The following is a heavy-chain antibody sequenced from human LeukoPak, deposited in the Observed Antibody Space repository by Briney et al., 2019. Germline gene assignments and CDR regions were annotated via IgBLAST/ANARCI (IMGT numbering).Heavy chain of an antibody. J-gene: IGHJ6*02. V-gene: IGHV4-30-2*01. CDR1: GGSISSGGYS. CDR3: ARAGMGGGDWVQTYYYYGMDV. CDR2: IYHSGST. Sequence: QTLSLTCTVSGGSISSGGYSWGWLRQPPGKGLEWIGYIYHSGSTYYNPSHKSRVTISVNRKKNQYSLKRSSATAADTAVYYCARAGMGGGDWVQTYYYYGMDVWGQGTTVTVSS. D-gene: IGHD2-21*02.